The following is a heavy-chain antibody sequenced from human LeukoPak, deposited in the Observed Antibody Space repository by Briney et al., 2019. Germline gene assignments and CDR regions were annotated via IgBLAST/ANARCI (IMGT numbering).Heavy chain of an antibody. CDR1: GGSISSYY. Sequence: SETLSLTCTVSGGSISSYYWSWIRQPPGKGLEWIGYIYYSGSTNYNPSLKSRVTISVDTSKNQFSLKLSSVTAADTAVYYCASRGYYYDSSGSIPDLANYWGQGTLVTVSS. V-gene: IGHV4-59*08. D-gene: IGHD3-22*01. CDR3: ASRGYYYDSSGSIPDLANY. CDR2: IYYSGST. J-gene: IGHJ4*02.